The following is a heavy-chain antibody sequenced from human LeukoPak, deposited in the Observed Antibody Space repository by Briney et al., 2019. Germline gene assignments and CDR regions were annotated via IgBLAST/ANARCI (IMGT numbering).Heavy chain of an antibody. CDR3: ARVIAARPPYYYYYYMDV. J-gene: IGHJ6*03. V-gene: IGHV4-34*01. D-gene: IGHD6-6*01. CDR2: INHSGST. CDR1: GGSFSGYY. Sequence: SQTLSLTCAVYGGSFSGYYWSWIRQPPGKGLEWIGEINHSGSTNYNPSLKSRVTISVDTSKNQFSLKLSSVTAADTAVYYCARVIAARPPYYYYYYMDVWGKGTTVTVSS.